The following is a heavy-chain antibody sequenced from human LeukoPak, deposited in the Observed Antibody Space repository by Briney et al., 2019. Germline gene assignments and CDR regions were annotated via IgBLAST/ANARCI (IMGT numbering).Heavy chain of an antibody. D-gene: IGHD2-2*01. Sequence: ASVKVSCKASGYTFTSYDINWVRHANGPGIEWKGWMNPNSGNTGYAQKFQGRVTMTRNTSISTAYMELSSLRSEDTAVYYCARGRGGSYAELDYWGQGTLVTVSS. CDR1: GYTFTSYD. CDR3: ARGRGGSYAELDY. J-gene: IGHJ4*02. V-gene: IGHV1-8*01. CDR2: MNPNSGNT.